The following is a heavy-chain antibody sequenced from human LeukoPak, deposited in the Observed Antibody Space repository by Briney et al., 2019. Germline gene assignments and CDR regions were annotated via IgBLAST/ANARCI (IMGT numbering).Heavy chain of an antibody. CDR3: ARDLRVVVVAATGYYYYYGMDV. D-gene: IGHD2-15*01. Sequence: GGSLRLSCAASGFTFSSYSMNRVRQAPGKGLEWVSSISSSSSYIYYADSVKGRFTISRDNAKNSLYLQMNSLRAEDTAVYYCARDLRVVVVAATGYYYYYGMDVWGQGTTVTVSS. CDR1: GFTFSSYS. V-gene: IGHV3-21*01. CDR2: ISSSSSYI. J-gene: IGHJ6*02.